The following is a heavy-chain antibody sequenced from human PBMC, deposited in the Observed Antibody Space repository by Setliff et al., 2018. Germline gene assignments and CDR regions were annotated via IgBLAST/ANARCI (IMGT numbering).Heavy chain of an antibody. CDR1: GYTFTGYY. CDR2: INPNSGGT. J-gene: IGHJ3*02. Sequence: ASVKVSCKASGYTFTGYYVHWVRQAPGQGLEWMGWINPNSGGTDYTQQFQGRVTVTRDTSISTAYMELSRLRSDDTAVYYCARGGDIVTGDPPWAFDIWGHGTMVTVSS. CDR3: ARGGDIVTGDPPWAFDI. D-gene: IGHD3-16*02. V-gene: IGHV1-2*02.